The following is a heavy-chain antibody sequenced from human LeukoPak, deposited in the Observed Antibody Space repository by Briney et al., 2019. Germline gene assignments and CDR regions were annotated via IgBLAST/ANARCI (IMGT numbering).Heavy chain of an antibody. Sequence: GGSLRLSCAASGFPLSRYGMHWVREGPGKGQEWGAFIRNDGTKEYYADSVKGRFTISRDNSKNTLYVQMNSLRPEDTAVYYCAKEAVPDYYYFYYMDVWGKGTTVTVSS. CDR2: IRNDGTKE. V-gene: IGHV3-30*02. D-gene: IGHD2-2*01. CDR3: AKEAVPDYYYFYYMDV. CDR1: GFPLSRYG. J-gene: IGHJ6*03.